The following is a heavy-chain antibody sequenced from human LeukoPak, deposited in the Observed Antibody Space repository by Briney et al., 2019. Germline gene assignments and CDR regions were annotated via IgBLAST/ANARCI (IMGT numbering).Heavy chain of an antibody. D-gene: IGHD1-26*01. CDR2: ISSSSYK. J-gene: IGHJ2*01. CDR1: GFTFSSYS. V-gene: IGHV3-21*01. CDR3: ARDDIVGATPWYFDL. Sequence: PGGSLRLSCAASGFTFSSYSMNWVRQAPGKGLEWVSSISSSSYKYYADSVKGRFTISRDNAKNSLYLQMNSLRAEDTAVYYCARDDIVGATPWYFDLWGRGTLVTVSS.